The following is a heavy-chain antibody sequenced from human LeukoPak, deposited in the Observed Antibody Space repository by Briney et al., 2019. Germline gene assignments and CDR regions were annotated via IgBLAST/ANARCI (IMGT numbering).Heavy chain of an antibody. J-gene: IGHJ5*02. CDR2: IYPGDSDT. CDR3: ARQFDRLLYGNWLDP. CDR1: GYSFTSYW. Sequence: GESLKISCKGSGYSFTSYWIGWVRQMPGKGLEWMGIIYPGDSDTRYSPSFQGQVTISADKSISTAYLQWSSLKASDTAMYYCARQFDRLLYGNWLDPWGQGTLVTVSS. D-gene: IGHD2-2*02. V-gene: IGHV5-51*01.